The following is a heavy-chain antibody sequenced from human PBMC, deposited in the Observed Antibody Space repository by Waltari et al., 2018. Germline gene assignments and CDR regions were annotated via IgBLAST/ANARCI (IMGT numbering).Heavy chain of an antibody. CDR2: TTDSGVTT. Sequence: EVQLVESGGGLVQPGESLRHSCAGSGFTINNNAISWVRQAPGKGLEWVSSTTDSGVTTYYADFVKGRSIISTDNSRNTVYLEMNTVRVEDTALYFCARGLGELLPFDFWGQGTMVTVSS. V-gene: IGHV3-23*04. CDR3: ARGLGELLPFDF. J-gene: IGHJ4*02. D-gene: IGHD3-10*01. CDR1: GFTINNNA.